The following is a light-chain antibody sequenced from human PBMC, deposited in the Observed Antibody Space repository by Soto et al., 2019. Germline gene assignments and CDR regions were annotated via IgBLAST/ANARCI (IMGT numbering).Light chain of an antibody. CDR3: SSFTRSSHQL. J-gene: IGLJ1*01. Sequence: QSALTQPASVSGSPGQSITISCTGTSSDVGAYNFVSWYQQYPGKAPKVMIYEVNNRPSGVSNRFSGSKSGNTASLTISGLQAEDEADYYCSSFTRSSHQLFGYGTKLTV. CDR2: EVN. V-gene: IGLV2-14*01. CDR1: SSDVGAYNF.